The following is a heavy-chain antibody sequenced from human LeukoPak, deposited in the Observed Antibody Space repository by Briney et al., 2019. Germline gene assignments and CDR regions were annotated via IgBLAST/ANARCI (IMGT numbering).Heavy chain of an antibody. CDR3: VREGNELLSKNFDY. J-gene: IGHJ4*02. D-gene: IGHD2-21*02. CDR1: GFTFSGHF. CDR2: INPHSGGT. V-gene: IGHV1-2*02. Sequence: GASVKVSCKASGFTFSGHFIHWGRQALGRGREGRGYINPHSGGTSSPQKFQGRVTMTTDTSISAVYMELSSLTSDDTAMYYCVREGNELLSKNFDYWGQGSLVTVSS.